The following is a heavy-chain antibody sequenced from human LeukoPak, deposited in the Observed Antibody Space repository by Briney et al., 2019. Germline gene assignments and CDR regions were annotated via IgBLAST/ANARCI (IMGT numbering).Heavy chain of an antibody. D-gene: IGHD1-1*01. CDR1: GFTFSTYS. CDR2: ISSSSSTI. V-gene: IGHV3-48*04. J-gene: IGHJ4*02. Sequence: PGGSLRLSCAASGFTFSTYSMNWVRQAPGKGLVWVSYISSSSSTIYYADSVKGRFTISRDNAKNSLYLQMNSLRAEDTAVYYCARGGRVERPYYFDYWGQGTLVTVSS. CDR3: ARGGRVERPYYFDY.